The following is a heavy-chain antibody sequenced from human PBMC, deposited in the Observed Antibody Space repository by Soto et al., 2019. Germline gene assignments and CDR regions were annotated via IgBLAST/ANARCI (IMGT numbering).Heavy chain of an antibody. CDR1: GFTFSSYA. CDR2: IGASGST. D-gene: IGHD6-6*01. V-gene: IGHV3-23*01. J-gene: IGHJ4*02. CDR3: AMEGVTARFDY. Sequence: GGSLRLSCAASGFTFSSYAMAWVRQAPGKGLEYVSAIGASGSTYYADFVEGRFTISRDNSKNTLYLQMDSLRAEDTAVYSCAMEGVTARFDYWGQGTLVTVSS.